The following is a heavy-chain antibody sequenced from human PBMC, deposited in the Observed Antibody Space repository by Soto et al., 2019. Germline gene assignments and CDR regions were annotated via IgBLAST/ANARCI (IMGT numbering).Heavy chain of an antibody. J-gene: IGHJ4*02. CDR2: IYPGDSDT. D-gene: IGHD3-10*01. CDR1: GYTFSTYW. Sequence: ESLKISCKGSGYTFSTYWIAWVRHMPGKGLEWMGIIYPGDSDTKYSPAFQGQVTISADKSINTAYLQWTSLEASDTAMYYCARQFAPEFFDSCGQGTLVNVS. CDR3: ARQFAPEFFDS. V-gene: IGHV5-51*01.